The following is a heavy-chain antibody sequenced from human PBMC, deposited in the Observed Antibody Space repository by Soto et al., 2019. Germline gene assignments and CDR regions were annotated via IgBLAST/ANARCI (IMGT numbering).Heavy chain of an antibody. J-gene: IGHJ5*02. CDR3: ALPYYYDSSGYSSHYNWFDP. CDR1: GGTFSSYA. D-gene: IGHD3-22*01. CDR2: IIPIFGTT. V-gene: IGHV1-69*13. Sequence: SVKVSCKASGGTFSSYAISWVRQAPGQGLEWMGGIIPIFGTTNYAQKFQGRVTITADESTSTAYMELSSLRSEDTAVYYCALPYYYDSSGYSSHYNWFDPWGQGTLVTVSS.